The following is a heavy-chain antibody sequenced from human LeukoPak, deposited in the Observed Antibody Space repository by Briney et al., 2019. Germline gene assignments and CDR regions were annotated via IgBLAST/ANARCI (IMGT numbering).Heavy chain of an antibody. Sequence: PSETLSLTCTVSGGSITSYYWSWIRHPPGKGLEGSVYIYYSGSTNHNPSLKSRVTMSVDTSTNQFSLRLSSVTAADTAVYYCARHGGQLVPSAVEIWGQGTLVTVSS. CDR3: ARHGGQLVPSAVEI. D-gene: IGHD6-6*01. V-gene: IGHV4-59*08. CDR2: IYYSGST. J-gene: IGHJ3*02. CDR1: GGSITSYY.